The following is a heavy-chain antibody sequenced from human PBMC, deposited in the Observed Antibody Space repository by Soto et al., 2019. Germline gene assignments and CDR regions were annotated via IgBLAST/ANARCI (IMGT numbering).Heavy chain of an antibody. CDR2: ISKSHYT. V-gene: IGHV3-11*05. Sequence: QVQLVESGGGVVKPGGSLRLSCAVSGFSLSDYYMSWIRQAPGKGLEWMAYISKSHYTSHADSVKGRFTISRDNAKNSLYLQIHSLRVEETAVYYCESGADYISFDIWGQWTMVNVSS. CDR3: ESGADYISFDI. D-gene: IGHD3-10*01. CDR1: GFSLSDYY. J-gene: IGHJ3*02.